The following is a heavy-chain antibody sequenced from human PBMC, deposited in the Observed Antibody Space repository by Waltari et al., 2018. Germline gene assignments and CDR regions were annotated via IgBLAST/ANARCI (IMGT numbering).Heavy chain of an antibody. CDR3: AQGIAAAGSLDY. D-gene: IGHD6-13*01. V-gene: IGHV3-74*01. Sequence: EVQLVESGGGLVQPGGSLRLSCAASGFPFSSYWLHWVRQAPGKGLVWVARINSDGSSTSYADSVKGRFTISRDNAKNTLYLQMNSLRAEDTAVYYCAQGIAAAGSLDYWGQGTLVTVSS. J-gene: IGHJ4*02. CDR2: INSDGSST. CDR1: GFPFSSYW.